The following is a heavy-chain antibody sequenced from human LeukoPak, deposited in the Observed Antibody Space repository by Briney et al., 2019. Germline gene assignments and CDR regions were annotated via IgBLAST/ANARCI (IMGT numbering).Heavy chain of an antibody. J-gene: IGHJ4*02. D-gene: IGHD3-22*01. CDR2: IYYSGST. V-gene: IGHV4-59*12. CDR3: ARVYYYDSSGYYRDY. CDR1: GGSISSYY. Sequence: PSETLSLSCTVSGGSISSYYWSWIRQPPGKGLEWIGYIYYSGSTNYNPSLKSRVTISVDTSKNQFSLKLSSVTAADTAVYYCARVYYYDSSGYYRDYWGQGTLVTVSS.